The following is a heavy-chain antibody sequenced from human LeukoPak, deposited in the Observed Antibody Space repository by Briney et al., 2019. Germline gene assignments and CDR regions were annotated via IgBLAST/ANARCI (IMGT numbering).Heavy chain of an antibody. V-gene: IGHV1-69*06. J-gene: IGHJ4*02. CDR3: AREEVGATILDY. CDR1: GGTFSSYA. CDR2: IIPIFGTA. Sequence: PAASVTVSCKASGGTFSSYAISWVRQAPGQGLEWMGGIIPIFGTANYAQKFQGRVTITADKSTSTAYMELSSLRSEDTAVYYCAREEVGATILDYWGQGTLVTVSS. D-gene: IGHD1-26*01.